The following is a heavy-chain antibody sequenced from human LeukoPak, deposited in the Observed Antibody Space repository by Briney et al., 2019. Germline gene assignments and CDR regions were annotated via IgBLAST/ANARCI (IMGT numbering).Heavy chain of an antibody. Sequence: GASVKGSCKASGYTFTSDAMNWVRQAPGQGLECMGWINTNTGNPTYAQGFTGRFVFSLDTSVSTAYLQISSLKAEDTAVYYCARDLDTAMVAETFDYWGQGTLVTVSS. D-gene: IGHD5-18*01. V-gene: IGHV7-4-1*02. CDR2: INTNTGNP. CDR3: ARDLDTAMVAETFDY. CDR1: GYTFTSDA. J-gene: IGHJ4*02.